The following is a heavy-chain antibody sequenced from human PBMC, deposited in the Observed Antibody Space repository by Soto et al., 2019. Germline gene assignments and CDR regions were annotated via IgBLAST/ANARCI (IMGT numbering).Heavy chain of an antibody. D-gene: IGHD3-3*01. CDR3: ARGRYDFWSGATTAGFDY. V-gene: IGHV4-34*01. Sequence: SETLSLTCAVYGGSFSGYYWSWIRQPPGKGLEWIGEINHSGSTNYNPSLKSRVTISVDTSKSQFSLKLSSVTAADTAVYYCARGRYDFWSGATTAGFDYWGQGTLVTVSS. CDR2: INHSGST. CDR1: GGSFSGYY. J-gene: IGHJ4*02.